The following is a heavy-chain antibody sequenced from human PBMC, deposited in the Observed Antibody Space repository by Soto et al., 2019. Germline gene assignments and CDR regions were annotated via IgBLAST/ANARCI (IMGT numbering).Heavy chain of an antibody. CDR2: IYYSGST. J-gene: IGHJ4*02. CDR1: GGSISSGGYY. D-gene: IGHD2-21*02. Sequence: QVQLQESGPGLVKPSQTLSLTCTVSGGSISSGGYYWSWIPQHPGKGLELIGYIYYSGSTYYNPSRKSRVNISVDTAKNQFSLKLSSVTAADTAVYYCARGKGDLSPDYCGQGTLVTVSS. V-gene: IGHV4-31*03. CDR3: ARGKGDLSPDY.